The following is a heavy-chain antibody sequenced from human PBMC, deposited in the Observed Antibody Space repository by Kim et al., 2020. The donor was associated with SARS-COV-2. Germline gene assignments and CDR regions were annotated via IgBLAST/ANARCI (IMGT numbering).Heavy chain of an antibody. CDR2: VTWNGVTT. CDR3: AKQMWEYMDV. CDR1: GFTFEDFS. Sequence: GGSLRLSCAASGFTFEDFSMHWVRQAPGKGLEWVSLVTWNGVTTYYADSVKGRFTVSRDNSKDSLYLQMNSLRTEDTALYYCAKQMWEYMDVWGKGTAVTVSS. J-gene: IGHJ6*03. D-gene: IGHD1-26*01. V-gene: IGHV3-43*01.